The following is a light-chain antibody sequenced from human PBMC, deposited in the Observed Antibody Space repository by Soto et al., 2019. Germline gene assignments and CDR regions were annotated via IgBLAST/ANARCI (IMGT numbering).Light chain of an antibody. CDR3: QQYGTSPFT. CDR1: QSVSSSY. J-gene: IGKJ3*01. Sequence: EIVLTQSPGTLSLSPGERATLSCRASQSVSSSYLAWYQQKPGQAPRLLIYGASSMATGIPDRFSGGGSGTDFTLTISRLEPEDVAVYYCQQYGTSPFTFGPGTQVD. V-gene: IGKV3-20*01. CDR2: GAS.